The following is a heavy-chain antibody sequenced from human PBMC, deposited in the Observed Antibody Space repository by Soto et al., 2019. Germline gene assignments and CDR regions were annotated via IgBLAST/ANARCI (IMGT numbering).Heavy chain of an antibody. J-gene: IGHJ6*03. D-gene: IGHD5-18*01. CDR3: ARSEGYSYGYYYYMDV. Sequence: GGSLRLSCAASGFTFSSYGMHWVRQAPGKGLEWVAVIWYDGSNKYYADSVKGRFTISRDNSKNTLYLQMNSLRAEDTAVYYCARSEGYSYGYYYYMDVWGKGTTVTVSS. CDR1: GFTFSSYG. V-gene: IGHV3-33*01. CDR2: IWYDGSNK.